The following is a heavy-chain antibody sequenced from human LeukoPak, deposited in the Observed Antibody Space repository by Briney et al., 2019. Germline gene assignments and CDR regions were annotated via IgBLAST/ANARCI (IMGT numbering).Heavy chain of an antibody. D-gene: IGHD3-22*01. CDR3: SRMVYYYDSSGYNYYFHK. J-gene: IGHJ4*02. Sequence: GGSMRLSSAASGFTVSGNYMSWDRQAPGKGPEWDSVIYTSGNTYYADSVKGRFTISRDTSKNNLYLQMSGLRAEDRGFYYCSRMVYYYDSSGYNYYFHKWGERTLVSVSS. CDR1: GFTVSGNY. V-gene: IGHV3-66*01. CDR2: IYTSGNT.